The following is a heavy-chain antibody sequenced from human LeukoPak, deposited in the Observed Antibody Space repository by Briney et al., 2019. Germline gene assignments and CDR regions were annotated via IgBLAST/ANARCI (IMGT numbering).Heavy chain of an antibody. Sequence: SETLSLTCSVYGGSFSGYYWSWIRQPPGKGLEWIGEINHSGSTNYNPSLKSRVTISVDTSKNQFSLKLSSVTAADTAVYYCARAPGYSSSSGGLDPWGQGTLVTVSS. J-gene: IGHJ5*02. D-gene: IGHD6-6*01. V-gene: IGHV4-34*01. CDR3: ARAPGYSSSSGGLDP. CDR1: GGSFSGYY. CDR2: INHSGST.